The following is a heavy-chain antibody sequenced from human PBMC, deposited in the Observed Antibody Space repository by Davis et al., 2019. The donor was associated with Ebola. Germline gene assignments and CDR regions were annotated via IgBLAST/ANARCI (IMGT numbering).Heavy chain of an antibody. V-gene: IGHV4-34*01. Sequence: PSETLSLTCAVYSGSFSDYYWTWIRQPPEKGLEWIGEINHSGTTNYNPSLKSRVTISVDTSKNQFSLKLSSVTAADTAVYYCARVGGLIDYWGQGTLVTVSS. CDR2: INHSGTT. D-gene: IGHD4-23*01. CDR3: ARVGGLIDY. J-gene: IGHJ4*02. CDR1: SGSFSDYY.